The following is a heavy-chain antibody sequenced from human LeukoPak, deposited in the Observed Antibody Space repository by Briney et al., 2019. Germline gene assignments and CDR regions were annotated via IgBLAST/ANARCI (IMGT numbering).Heavy chain of an antibody. CDR3: ARDFLYHFWRGYWSYFDY. V-gene: IGHV1-46*01. J-gene: IGHJ4*02. CDR1: GYTFSSHY. CDR2: INPSGGTT. D-gene: IGHD3-3*01. Sequence: ASVKVSCKASGYTFSSHYMNWVRQAPGQGLEWMGMINPSGGTTIYAQKFQGRVTMTMDTSTSTVYMELSSLRSEDTAVYYCARDFLYHFWRGYWSYFDYWGQGTLVTVSS.